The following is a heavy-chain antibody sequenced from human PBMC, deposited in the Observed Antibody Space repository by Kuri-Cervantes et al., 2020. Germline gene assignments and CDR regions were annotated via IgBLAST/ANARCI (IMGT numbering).Heavy chain of an antibody. D-gene: IGHD4-17*01. V-gene: IGHV3-30*18. Sequence: GGSLRLSCAASGFTFSSYDMHWVRQAPGKGLEWVAVISYDGSNKYYADSVKGRFTISRDNSKNTLYLQMNSLRAEDTAVYYCAKIESSHGDAQYYFDYWGQGTLVTVSS. CDR3: AKIESSHGDAQYYFDY. CDR2: ISYDGSNK. J-gene: IGHJ4*02. CDR1: GFTFSSYD.